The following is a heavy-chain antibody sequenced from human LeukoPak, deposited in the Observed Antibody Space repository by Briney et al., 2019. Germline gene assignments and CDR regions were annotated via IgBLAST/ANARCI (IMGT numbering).Heavy chain of an antibody. CDR2: ISSSSSTI. CDR3: AREAGWLQPYYFDY. D-gene: IGHD5-24*01. Sequence: GGSLRLSCAASGFTFSSYSMNWVRQASGKGLEWVSYISSSSSTIYYADSVKGRFTISRDNAKNSLYLQMYSLRAEDTAVYYCAREAGWLQPYYFDYWGQGTMVTVSS. J-gene: IGHJ4*03. V-gene: IGHV3-48*01. CDR1: GFTFSSYS.